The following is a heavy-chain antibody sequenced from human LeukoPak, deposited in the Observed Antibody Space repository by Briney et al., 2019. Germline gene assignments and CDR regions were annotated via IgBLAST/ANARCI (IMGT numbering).Heavy chain of an antibody. Sequence: GGSLRLSCGASGFTISRYWMSWVRQAPGKGLEWVANIKQDGSERTYVDSVKGRFTISRDNAKNSLYLQMNSLGVEDTAMYYCARDGGTDWYDPWGQGTLVTVSS. CDR3: ARDGGTDWYDP. D-gene: IGHD1-1*01. V-gene: IGHV3-7*01. CDR2: IKQDGSER. J-gene: IGHJ5*02. CDR1: GFTISRYW.